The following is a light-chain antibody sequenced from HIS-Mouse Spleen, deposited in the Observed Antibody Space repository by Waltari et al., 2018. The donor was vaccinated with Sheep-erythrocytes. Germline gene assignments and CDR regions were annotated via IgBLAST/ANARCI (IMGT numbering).Light chain of an antibody. V-gene: IGKV2-28*01. CDR1: QRLLHSNGYNY. CDR2: LGS. Sequence: DIVMTQSPLSLPVTPGEPASISCRSRQRLLHSNGYNYLDWYLQKPGQSPQLLIYLGSNRASGVPDRFSGSGSGTDFTLKISRVEAEDVGVYYCMQALQTPIFTFGPGTKVDIK. CDR3: MQALQTPIFT. J-gene: IGKJ3*01.